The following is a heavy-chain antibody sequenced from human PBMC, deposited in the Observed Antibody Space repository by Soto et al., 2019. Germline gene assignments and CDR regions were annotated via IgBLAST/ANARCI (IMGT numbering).Heavy chain of an antibody. CDR2: ISHDGSNK. D-gene: IGHD5-12*01. V-gene: IGHV3-30*18. Sequence: GSLRLSCAASGFPFSSYGMDWVRQSPGKGLEWVAVISHDGSNKYYADSVKGRFTISRDNSKNTLYLQMNSLRDEDTAVYCCAKSSGYDLPHYYYEMDVWGQVTTVTVAS. CDR3: AKSSGYDLPHYYYEMDV. J-gene: IGHJ6*02. CDR1: GFPFSSYG.